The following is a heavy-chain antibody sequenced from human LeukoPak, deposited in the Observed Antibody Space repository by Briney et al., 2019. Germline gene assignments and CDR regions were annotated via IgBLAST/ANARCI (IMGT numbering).Heavy chain of an antibody. CDR3: TREYGFMTTVFHAFDI. D-gene: IGHD4-17*01. J-gene: IGHJ3*02. V-gene: IGHV4-34*01. CDR2: VYYSGNT. CDR1: GEAFSGYY. Sequence: SETLSLTCAVSGEAFSGYYWSWIRQSSGKGLEWIGSVYYSGNTYYNSSLKSRVTISVDTSKNQFSLKLSSLTAADTAIYYCTREYGFMTTVFHAFDIWGQGTMVTVSS.